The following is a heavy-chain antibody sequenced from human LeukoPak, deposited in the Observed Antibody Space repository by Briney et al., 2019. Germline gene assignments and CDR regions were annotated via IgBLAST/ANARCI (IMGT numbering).Heavy chain of an antibody. Sequence: GGSLRLSCAASGFTFRSHGMHWVRQPPGKGLEWVAFIRFDGNNQHYADSVKGRFTISRDNSKSALYLQMNSLSAEDTAVYYCAKNQLMGDLDYWGQGTLVTVPS. V-gene: IGHV3-30*02. CDR1: GFTFRSHG. CDR3: AKNQLMGDLDY. J-gene: IGHJ4*02. CDR2: IRFDGNNQ. D-gene: IGHD1-26*01.